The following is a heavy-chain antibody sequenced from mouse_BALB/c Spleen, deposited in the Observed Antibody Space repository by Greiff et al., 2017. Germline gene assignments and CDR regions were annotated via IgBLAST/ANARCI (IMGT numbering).Heavy chain of an antibody. V-gene: IGHV14-3*02. CDR2: IDPANGNT. Sequence: VQLQQSGAELVKPGASVKLSCTASGFNIKDTYMHWVKQRPEQGLEWIGRIDPANGNTKYDPKFQGKATITADTSSNTAYLQLGSLTSEDTAVYYCARSRTTATDMDYWGQGTSVTVSS. CDR1: GFNIKDTY. J-gene: IGHJ4*01. CDR3: ARSRTTATDMDY. D-gene: IGHD1-2*01.